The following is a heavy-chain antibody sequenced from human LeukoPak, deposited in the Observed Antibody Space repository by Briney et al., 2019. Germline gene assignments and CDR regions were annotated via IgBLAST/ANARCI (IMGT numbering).Heavy chain of an antibody. CDR1: GGTFTSYA. CDR3: AKGTYYYDNNVQDPGVYYYYAMDV. Sequence: ASVKVSCKASGGTFTSYAISWVRQAPGQGLEWMGGIIPIFGTANYAQKFQGRVTITADESTSTAYMELSSLRSEDSAVYFCAKGTYYYDNNVQDPGVYYYYAMDVWGQGTTATVSS. CDR2: IIPIFGTA. V-gene: IGHV1-69*13. J-gene: IGHJ6*02. D-gene: IGHD3-22*01.